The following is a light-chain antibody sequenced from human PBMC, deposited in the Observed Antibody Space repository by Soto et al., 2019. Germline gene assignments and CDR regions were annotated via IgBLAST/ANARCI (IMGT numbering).Light chain of an antibody. CDR3: CSYAGSSTFVV. J-gene: IGLJ2*01. CDR1: SSDVGSYNL. V-gene: IGLV2-23*03. CDR2: EGS. Sequence: QSALTQPASVSGSPGQLITISCTGTSSDVGSYNLVSWYQQHPGKAPKVMIYEGSKRPSGVSNRFSGSKSGNTASLTISGLQAEDEADYYCCSYAGSSTFVVFGGGTKLTVL.